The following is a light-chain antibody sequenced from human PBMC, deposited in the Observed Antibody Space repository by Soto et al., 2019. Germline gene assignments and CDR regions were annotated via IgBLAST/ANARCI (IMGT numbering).Light chain of an antibody. CDR3: CSYAGDYTFV. Sequence: QSALTQPRSVSGSPGQSDTLSCTGTSSDVGGYNYVTWYQQYPGKAPKVMIYDVKTRPSGVPDRFSGSKSGNTASLTISGLQAEDGADYYCCSYAGDYTFVFGTGTKVTVL. V-gene: IGLV2-11*01. CDR1: SSDVGGYNY. CDR2: DVK. J-gene: IGLJ1*01.